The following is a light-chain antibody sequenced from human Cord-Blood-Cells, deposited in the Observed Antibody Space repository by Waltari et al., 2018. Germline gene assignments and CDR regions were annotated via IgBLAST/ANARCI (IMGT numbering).Light chain of an antibody. CDR2: DVS. CDR3: CSYAGSYTRV. J-gene: IGLJ3*02. CDR1: SSDVGGYNY. Sequence: QSALTQPRPVYGSTGQSVTIPCTGTSSDVGGYNYVSWYQQHPGNAPNLLIYDVSKRPSGVPDRFSGSKSGNTASLTISGLQAEDEADYYCCSYAGSYTRVFGGGTKLTVL. V-gene: IGLV2-11*01.